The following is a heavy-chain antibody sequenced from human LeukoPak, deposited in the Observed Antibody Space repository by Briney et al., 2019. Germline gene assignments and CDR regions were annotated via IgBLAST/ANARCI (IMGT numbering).Heavy chain of an antibody. D-gene: IGHD4-17*01. CDR2: IWYDGSNK. Sequence: PGGSLRLSCAASGFTFSSYGTHWVRQAPGKGLEWVAVIWYDGSNKYYADSVKGRFTISRDNSKNTLYLQMNSLRAEDTAVYYCARDRGVTTFPNFDYWGQGTLVTVSS. CDR1: GFTFSSYG. J-gene: IGHJ4*02. CDR3: ARDRGVTTFPNFDY. V-gene: IGHV3-33*01.